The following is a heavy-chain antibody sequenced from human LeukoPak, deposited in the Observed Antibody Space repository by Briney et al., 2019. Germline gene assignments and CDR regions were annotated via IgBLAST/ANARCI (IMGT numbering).Heavy chain of an antibody. D-gene: IGHD4-23*01. J-gene: IGHJ6*02. CDR1: GFTSSDHY. CDR2: IRNKVNSYTT. CDR3: ARPLMTTVVHAYYYYYYGMDV. V-gene: IGHV3-72*01. Sequence: GGSLRLSCVVSGFTSSDHYIDWARRAPGKGLEWVGRIRNKVNSYTTEYAASVKDRFTISRDDSKNSVWLQMNSLRAEDTAVYYCARPLMTTVVHAYYYYYYGMDVWGQGTTVTVSS.